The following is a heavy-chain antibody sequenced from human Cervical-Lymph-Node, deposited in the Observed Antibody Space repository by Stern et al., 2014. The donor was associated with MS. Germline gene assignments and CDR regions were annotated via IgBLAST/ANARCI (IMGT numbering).Heavy chain of an antibody. J-gene: IGHJ6*02. Sequence: QVQLLESGAEVKKPGASVKVPCKASGYIFTGYYLHWVRQAPGPGLEWMGRIDPNSGDTKYAQNFQDRVTMTRDTSISTAYMELSRLRSDDTAVYYCARSLNWNDVEDYHYGMDVWGQGTTVTVSS. V-gene: IGHV1-2*06. D-gene: IGHD1-1*01. CDR2: IDPNSGDT. CDR1: GYIFTGYY. CDR3: ARSLNWNDVEDYHYGMDV.